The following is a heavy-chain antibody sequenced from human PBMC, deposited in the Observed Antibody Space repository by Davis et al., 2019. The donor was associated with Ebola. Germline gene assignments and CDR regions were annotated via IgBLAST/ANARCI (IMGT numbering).Heavy chain of an antibody. J-gene: IGHJ6*02. CDR3: ARRRIAAAPYYYYGMDV. Sequence: GGSLRLSCKGSGYSFTSYWISWVRQMPGKGLEWMGRIDPSDSYTNYSPSFQGHVTISADKSISTAYLQWSSLKASDTAMYYCARRRIAAAPYYYYGMDVWGQGTTVTVSS. D-gene: IGHD6-13*01. V-gene: IGHV5-10-1*01. CDR2: IDPSDSYT. CDR1: GYSFTSYW.